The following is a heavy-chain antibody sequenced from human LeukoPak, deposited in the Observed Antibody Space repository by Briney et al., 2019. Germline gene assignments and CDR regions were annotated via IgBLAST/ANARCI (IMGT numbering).Heavy chain of an antibody. D-gene: IGHD3-3*02. J-gene: IGHJ5*02. Sequence: GGSLRLSCEVSGFTFSSYDMHWVRQTTGKGLEWVSGIGTTGDTHYPDSVKGRFTVSRENAKNSLYLQMNSLRAGDTAVYYCARGKRYSISWFYNRLDPWGQGTLVTVSS. CDR1: GFTFSSYD. CDR2: IGTTGDT. V-gene: IGHV3-13*01. CDR3: ARGKRYSISWFYNRLDP.